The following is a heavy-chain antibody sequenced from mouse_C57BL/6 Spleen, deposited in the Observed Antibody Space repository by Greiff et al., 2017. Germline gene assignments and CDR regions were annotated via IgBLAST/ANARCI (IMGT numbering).Heavy chain of an antibody. CDR1: GYAFSSSW. D-gene: IGHD3-2*02. Sequence: VQLVESGPELVKPGASVKISCKASGYAFSSSWMNWVKQRPGKGLEWIGRIYPGDGDTNYNGKFKGKATLTADKSSSTAYMQLSSLTSEDSAVYFCARGPSGYGFDYWGQGTTLTVSS. CDR3: ARGPSGYGFDY. CDR2: IYPGDGDT. V-gene: IGHV1-82*01. J-gene: IGHJ2*01.